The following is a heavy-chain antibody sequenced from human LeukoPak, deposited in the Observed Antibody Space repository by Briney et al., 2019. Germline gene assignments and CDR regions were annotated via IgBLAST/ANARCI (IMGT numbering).Heavy chain of an antibody. CDR2: IYYSGST. V-gene: IGHV4-39*01. J-gene: IGHJ4*02. D-gene: IGHD3-9*01. Sequence: SETLSLTCTVSGGSISSGSYYWGWIRQPPGKGLEWIGSIYYSGSTYYNPSLKSRVTISVDTSKNQFSLKLSSVTAADTAVYYCARQPPFVLRYFDWLPFEDYWGQGTLVTVSS. CDR1: GGSISSGSYY. CDR3: ARQPPFVLRYFDWLPFEDY.